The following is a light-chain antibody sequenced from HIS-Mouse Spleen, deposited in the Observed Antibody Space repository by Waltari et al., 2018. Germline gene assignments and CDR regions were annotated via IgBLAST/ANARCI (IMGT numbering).Light chain of an antibody. V-gene: IGLV3-10*01. J-gene: IGLJ2*01. CDR1: ALPKKY. CDR2: EDS. CDR3: YSTDSSGNHRV. Sequence: SYELTQTPSVSVSPGQTARITCSGDALPKKYAYWYQEKSGQAPVLVIYEDSKRPSGIPERFSGSSSGTMTNLTISGAQVEDEADYYCYSTDSSGNHRVFGGGTKLTVL.